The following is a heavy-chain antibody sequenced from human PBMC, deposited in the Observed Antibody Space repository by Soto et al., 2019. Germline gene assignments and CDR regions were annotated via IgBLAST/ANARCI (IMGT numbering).Heavy chain of an antibody. CDR3: ARAAGAMGAFDI. J-gene: IGHJ3*02. V-gene: IGHV1-2*04. CDR1: GYTFTGYY. Sequence: ASVKVSCKASGYTFTGYYMHWVRQAPGQGLEWMGWINPNSGGTNYAQKFQGWVTMTRDMSISTAYMELSRLRSDDTAVYYCARAAGAMGAFDIWGQGTMVTVSS. CDR2: INPNSGGT. D-gene: IGHD6-19*01.